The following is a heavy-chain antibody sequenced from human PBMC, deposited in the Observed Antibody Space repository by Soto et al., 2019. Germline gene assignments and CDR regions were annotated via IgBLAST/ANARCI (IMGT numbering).Heavy chain of an antibody. J-gene: IGHJ4*02. CDR1: GGSVSSGSYY. D-gene: IGHD3-10*01. V-gene: IGHV4-61*01. CDR2: IYYSGST. Sequence: QVQLQESGPGLVKPSETLSLTCTVSGGSVSSGSYYWSWIRQPPGKGLEWIGYIYYSGSTNYNPSLKSRVTIAVDTSQNHFSLMLSSVTAADTAVYYCARGEGVITMVRGVPIDYWGQGTLVTVSS. CDR3: ARGEGVITMVRGVPIDY.